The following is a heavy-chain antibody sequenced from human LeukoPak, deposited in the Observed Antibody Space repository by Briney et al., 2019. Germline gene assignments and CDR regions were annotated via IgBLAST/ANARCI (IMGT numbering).Heavy chain of an antibody. CDR2: IKQDGSEK. V-gene: IGHV3-7*04. CDR3: ARGNIVLMVYAILAFDY. J-gene: IGHJ4*02. Sequence: GGSLRLSRAASGFTFSSYWMSWVRQAPGKGLGWVANIKQDGSEKYYVDSVKGRFTISRDNAKNSLYLQMNSLRAEDTAVYYCARGNIVLMVYAILAFDYWGQGTLVTVSS. D-gene: IGHD2-8*01. CDR1: GFTFSSYW.